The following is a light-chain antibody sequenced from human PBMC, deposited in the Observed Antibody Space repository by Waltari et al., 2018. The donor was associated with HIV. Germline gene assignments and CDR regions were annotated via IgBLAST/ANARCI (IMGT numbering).Light chain of an antibody. CDR2: EAS. J-gene: IGKJ4*01. CDR3: QQRSNWPLT. V-gene: IGKV3-11*01. CDR1: QRVNRY. Sequence: EIVLTQSPATLSLSPGERATLSCRASQRVNRYLAWFQQKPGQAPRLLIYEASNRATGIPARFSGSGSGTDFTLTIASLEPEDFAIYYCQQRSNWPLTFGGGTKVEIK.